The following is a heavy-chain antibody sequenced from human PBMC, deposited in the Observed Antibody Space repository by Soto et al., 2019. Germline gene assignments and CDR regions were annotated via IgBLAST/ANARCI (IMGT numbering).Heavy chain of an antibody. D-gene: IGHD3-10*01. CDR3: VQVPRPRVDYLLGSVY. CDR2: ISGSGGST. V-gene: IGHV3-23*01. J-gene: IGHJ4*02. Sequence: GGSLRLSCAASGFTFSSYAMSWVRQAPGKGLEWVSAISGSGGSTYYADSVKGRFTVSRDLSKNTLYLQMNSLRAEDTAVYYCVQVPRPRVDYLLGSVYWGQGSLVTVSS. CDR1: GFTFSSYA.